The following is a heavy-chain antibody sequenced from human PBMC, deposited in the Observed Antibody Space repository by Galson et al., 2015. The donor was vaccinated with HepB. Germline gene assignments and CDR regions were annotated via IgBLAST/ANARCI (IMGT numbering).Heavy chain of an antibody. Sequence: SLRLSCAASGFIFDDYAMHWVRQAPGKGLEWVSGISWDSGSIGYADSVKGRFTISRDNAKNSLYLQMNSLRAEDTALYYCAKNLSGPTLGRDNWVQVTMVTASP. CDR1: GFIFDDYA. CDR2: ISWDSGSI. J-gene: IGHJ3*01. CDR3: AKNLSGPTLGRDN. V-gene: IGHV3-9*01. D-gene: IGHD1-26*01.